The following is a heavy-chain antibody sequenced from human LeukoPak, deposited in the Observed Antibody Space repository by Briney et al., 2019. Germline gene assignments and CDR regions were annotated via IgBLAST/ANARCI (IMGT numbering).Heavy chain of an antibody. J-gene: IGHJ4*02. CDR2: ISAYNGNT. D-gene: IGHD6-19*01. CDR1: GYTFTSYG. CDR3: AWQWPTLPGFDY. Sequence: ASVKVSCKASGYTFTSYGISWVRQAPGQGLEWMGWISAYNGNTNYAQKLQGRVTMTTDTSTCTAYMELRSLRSDDTAVYYCAWQWPTLPGFDYWGQGTLVTVSS. V-gene: IGHV1-18*01.